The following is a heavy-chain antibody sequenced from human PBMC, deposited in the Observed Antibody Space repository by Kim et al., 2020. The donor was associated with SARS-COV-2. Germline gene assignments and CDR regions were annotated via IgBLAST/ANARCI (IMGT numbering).Heavy chain of an antibody. CDR3: AGGSRRPYYYYGVDV. CDR1: GGSIRDYY. J-gene: IGHJ6*02. V-gene: IGHV4-59*03. CDR2: ILESGAT. Sequence: SETLSLTCSVSGGSIRDYYWIWIRQSPQKGLEWIGYILESGATNYNPPLRSRVTISVDTYQKQFSLTLRSVTAADTAVSFCAGGSRRPYYYYGVDVWGQGTTVTVSS. D-gene: IGHD3-10*01.